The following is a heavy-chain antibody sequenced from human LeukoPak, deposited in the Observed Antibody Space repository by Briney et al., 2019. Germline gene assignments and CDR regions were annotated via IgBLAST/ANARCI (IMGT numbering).Heavy chain of an antibody. J-gene: IGHJ6*02. CDR3: ARGSYSNYGTIAPYYYYGMDV. CDR1: GGTFSSYA. CDR2: IIPILGIA. Sequence: ASVKVSCKASGGTFSSYAISWVRQAPGQGLEWMGRIIPILGIANYAQKFQGRVTITADKSTSTAYMELSSLRSEDTAVYYCARGSYSNYGTIAPYYYYGMDVWGQGTTVTVSS. D-gene: IGHD4-11*01. V-gene: IGHV1-69*04.